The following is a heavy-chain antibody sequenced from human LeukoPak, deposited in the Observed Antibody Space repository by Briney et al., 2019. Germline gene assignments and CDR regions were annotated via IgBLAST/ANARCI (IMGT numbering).Heavy chain of an antibody. CDR3: AKDMYSGYDLWVFAY. CDR1: GFTFSSYA. V-gene: IGHV3-23*01. CDR2: ISGSGGST. J-gene: IGHJ4*02. D-gene: IGHD5-12*01. Sequence: GGSLRLSCAASGFTFSSYAMSWVRQAPGKGLEWVSAISGSGGSTYYADSVKGRFTISRDNSKNTLYLQMNSLRAEDTAVYYCAKDMYSGYDLWVFAYWGQGTLATVSS.